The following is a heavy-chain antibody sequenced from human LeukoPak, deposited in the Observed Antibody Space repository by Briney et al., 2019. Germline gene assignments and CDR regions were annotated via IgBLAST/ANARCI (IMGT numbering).Heavy chain of an antibody. D-gene: IGHD3-16*02. CDR1: GYTFTGYY. J-gene: IGHJ3*02. CDR3: ARGKFNDYVWGSYRYDAFDI. V-gene: IGHV1-69*13. CDR2: IIPIFGTA. Sequence: GASVKVSCKASGYTFTGYYMHWVRQAPGQGLEWMGGIIPIFGTANSAQKFQGRVTITADESTSTAYMELSSLRSEGTAVYYCARGKFNDYVWGSYRYDAFDIWGQGTMVTVSS.